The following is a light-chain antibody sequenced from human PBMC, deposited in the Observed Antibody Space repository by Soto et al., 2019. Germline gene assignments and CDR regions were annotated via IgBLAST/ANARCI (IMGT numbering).Light chain of an antibody. J-gene: IGLJ3*02. Sequence: QAVVTQPPSASGTPGQRVTISCSGSSSNIGSNAVRWYQQLPGTAPKLLIHTNSQRPSGVPDRFSGSRSGTSASLAITGLQSDDEADYYCAAWDDSLVGRVFGGGTQLTVL. CDR1: SSNIGSNA. V-gene: IGLV1-44*01. CDR2: TNS. CDR3: AAWDDSLVGRV.